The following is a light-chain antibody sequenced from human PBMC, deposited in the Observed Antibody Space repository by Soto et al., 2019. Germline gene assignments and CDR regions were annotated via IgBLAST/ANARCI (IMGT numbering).Light chain of an antibody. CDR2: DAS. J-gene: IGKJ4*01. CDR3: QQYDNIPPT. Sequence: DIQMTQSPSSLSASVGDRVTITCQASQDINKYLNWFQQKSGRAPKLLIYDASYLDAGLPSRFSGSGSGTYFTLTISSLQPEDIATYYCQQYDNIPPTFGGGTKVEIK. CDR1: QDINKY. V-gene: IGKV1-33*01.